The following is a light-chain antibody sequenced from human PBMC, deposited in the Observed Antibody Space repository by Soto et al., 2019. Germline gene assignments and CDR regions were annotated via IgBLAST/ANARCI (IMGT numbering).Light chain of an antibody. Sequence: ENVFTQSPRTLSLSPGERATLSCRASQSVSNNYLAWYQQKPGPAPRLLIYGASTRATGIPDRFSGSGSGTDFTLTISRLEPEDFAVYYCQQYGSSGTFGQGTKVDIK. CDR1: QSVSNNY. CDR3: QQYGSSGT. J-gene: IGKJ1*01. V-gene: IGKV3-20*01. CDR2: GAS.